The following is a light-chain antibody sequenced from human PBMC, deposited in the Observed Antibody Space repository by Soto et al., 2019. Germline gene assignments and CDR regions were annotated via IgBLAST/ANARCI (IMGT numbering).Light chain of an antibody. J-gene: IGKJ4*01. CDR1: QGICDT. CDR3: QRYNNWPLT. CDR2: DTS. V-gene: IGKV3-15*01. Sequence: EVVMTQSPATLSVSPGERATLSCRASQGICDTLAWYQHKPGQTPRLLIYDTSTRATGVPARLSGSRSGTEFTLTINSLQSEDFAVYYCQRYNNWPLTFGGGTKVESK.